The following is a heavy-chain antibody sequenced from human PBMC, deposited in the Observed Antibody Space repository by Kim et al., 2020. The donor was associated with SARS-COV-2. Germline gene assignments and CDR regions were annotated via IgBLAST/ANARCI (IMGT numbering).Heavy chain of an antibody. D-gene: IGHD3-9*01. CDR2: IKQDGSEK. Sequence: GGSLRLSCAASGFTFSSYWMSWVRQAPGKGLEWVANIKQDGSEKYYVDSVKGRFTISRDNAKNSLYLQMNSLRAEDTAVYYCARDPRYYDILTGYYGAAFDIWGQGTMVTVSS. V-gene: IGHV3-7*01. CDR3: ARDPRYYDILTGYYGAAFDI. J-gene: IGHJ3*02. CDR1: GFTFSSYW.